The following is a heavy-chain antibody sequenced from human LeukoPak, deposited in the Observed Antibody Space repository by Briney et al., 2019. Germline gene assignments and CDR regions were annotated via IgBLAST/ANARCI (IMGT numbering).Heavy chain of an antibody. CDR3: AKDPIQWFGELSHYFDY. CDR1: GFTFSSYA. Sequence: GASLRLSCAASGFTFSSYAMSWVRQAPGKGLEWVSAISGSGGSTYYADSVKGRFTISRDNSKNTLYLQMNSLRAEDTAVYYCAKDPIQWFGELSHYFDYWGQGTLVTVSS. V-gene: IGHV3-23*01. D-gene: IGHD3-10*01. CDR2: ISGSGGST. J-gene: IGHJ4*02.